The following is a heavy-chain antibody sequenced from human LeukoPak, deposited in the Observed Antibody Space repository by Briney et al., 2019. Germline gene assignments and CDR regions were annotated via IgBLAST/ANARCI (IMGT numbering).Heavy chain of an antibody. CDR3: ARRGDSGYYCC. J-gene: IGHJ4*02. CDR2: ISSSGSTK. Sequence: GGSLRLSCAASGFMFGDYYMSWIRQAPGKGLEWLSYISSSGSTKDYADSVKGRFTISRDNAKNSLSLQMNSLRAEDTAVYYCARRGDSGYYCCWGQGTLVTVSS. CDR1: GFMFGDYY. V-gene: IGHV3-11*04. D-gene: IGHD3-22*01.